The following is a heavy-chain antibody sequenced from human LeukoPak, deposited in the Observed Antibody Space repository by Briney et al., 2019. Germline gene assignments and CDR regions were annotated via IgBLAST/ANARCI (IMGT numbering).Heavy chain of an antibody. J-gene: IGHJ3*02. CDR2: ISYDGSNK. Sequence: GRSLRLSCAASGFTFSSNAMHWVRQAPGKGLEWVAVISYDGSNKYYADSVKGRFTISRDNSKNTLYLQMNSLRAEDTAVYYCASPNRGTRARPWAFDIWGQGTMVTVSS. V-gene: IGHV3-30-3*01. CDR3: ASPNRGTRARPWAFDI. D-gene: IGHD1-7*01. CDR1: GFTFSSNA.